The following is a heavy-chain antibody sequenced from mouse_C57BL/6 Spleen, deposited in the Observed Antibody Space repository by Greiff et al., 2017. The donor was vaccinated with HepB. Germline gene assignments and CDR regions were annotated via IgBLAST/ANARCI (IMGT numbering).Heavy chain of an antibody. V-gene: IGHV1-69*01. CDR1: GYTFTSYW. J-gene: IGHJ2*01. D-gene: IGHD1-1*01. CDR2: IDPSDSYT. Sequence: VQLKQPGAELVMPGASVKLSCKASGYTFTSYWMHWVKQRPGQGLEWIGEIDPSDSYTNYNQKFKGKSTLTVDKSSSTAYMQLSSLTSEDSAVCYCARGDGSNFDYWGQGTTLTVSS. CDR3: ARGDGSNFDY.